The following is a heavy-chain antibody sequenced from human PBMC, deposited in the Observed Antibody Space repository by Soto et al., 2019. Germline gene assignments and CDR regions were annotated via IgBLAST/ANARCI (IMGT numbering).Heavy chain of an antibody. CDR2: IKSKTDGGTT. J-gene: IGHJ6*02. CDR3: TTATDSSGYYYFRYYYYYYGMDV. CDR1: GFTFSNAW. V-gene: IGHV3-15*01. Sequence: GGSLRLSCAASGFTFSNAWMSWVRQAPGKGLEWVGRIKSKTDGGTTDYAAPVKGRFTISRDDSKNTLYLQMNSLKTEDTAVYYCTTATDSSGYYYFRYYYYYYGMDVWGRGTTVTVSS. D-gene: IGHD3-22*01.